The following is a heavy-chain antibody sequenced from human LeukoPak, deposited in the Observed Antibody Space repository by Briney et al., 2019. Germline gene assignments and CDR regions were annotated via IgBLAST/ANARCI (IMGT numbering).Heavy chain of an antibody. V-gene: IGHV1-2*02. Sequence: ASVKVSCKASGYTFTSYDINWVRQATGQGLEWMGWINPNSGGTNYAQKFQGRVTMTRDTSISTAYMELSRLRSDDTAVYYCARVMVRGVMVDYWGQGTLVTVSS. CDR2: INPNSGGT. D-gene: IGHD3-10*01. CDR3: ARVMVRGVMVDY. CDR1: GYTFTSYD. J-gene: IGHJ4*02.